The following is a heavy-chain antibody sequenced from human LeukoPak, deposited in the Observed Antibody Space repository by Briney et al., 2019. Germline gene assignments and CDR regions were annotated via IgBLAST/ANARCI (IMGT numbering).Heavy chain of an antibody. Sequence: PSETLSLTCAVYGGSFSGYYWSWIRQPPGKGLEWIGEINHSGSTNYNPSLKSRVTISVDTSKNQFSLKLSSVTAADTAVYYCARGAKGSSWYGYYYYMDVWGKGTTVTISS. J-gene: IGHJ6*03. V-gene: IGHV4-34*01. D-gene: IGHD6-13*01. CDR1: GGSFSGYY. CDR2: INHSGST. CDR3: ARGAKGSSWYGYYYYMDV.